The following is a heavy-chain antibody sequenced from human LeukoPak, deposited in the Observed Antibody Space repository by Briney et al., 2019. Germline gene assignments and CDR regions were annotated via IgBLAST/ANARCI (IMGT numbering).Heavy chain of an antibody. J-gene: IGHJ4*02. V-gene: IGHV3-23*01. CDR3: AKDRRSSSPRTFDY. D-gene: IGHD6-6*01. Sequence: PVGSLRLSCAASGFTFSSYAMSWVRQAPGKGLEWVSTISGSGENTYYADSVKGRFTISRDNSQNTLYLQMNSLRAEDTAVYYCAKDRRSSSPRTFDYWGQGTLVTVSS. CDR1: GFTFSSYA. CDR2: ISGSGENT.